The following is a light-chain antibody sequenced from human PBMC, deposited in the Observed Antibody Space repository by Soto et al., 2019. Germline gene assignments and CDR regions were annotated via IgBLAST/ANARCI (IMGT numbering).Light chain of an antibody. CDR2: GNS. CDR1: SSNIGAGYD. Sequence: QSVLTQPPSVSGAPGQRVTISCTGSSSNIGAGYDVHWYHQLPGTAPKLLIYGNSNRPSGVPDRFSGSKSGTSASLAITGLQAEDEADYYRQSCDISLSVVFGGGTKLTVL. V-gene: IGLV1-40*01. CDR3: QSCDISLSVV. J-gene: IGLJ2*01.